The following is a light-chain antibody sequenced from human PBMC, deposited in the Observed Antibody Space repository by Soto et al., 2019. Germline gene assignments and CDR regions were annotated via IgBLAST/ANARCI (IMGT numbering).Light chain of an antibody. CDR3: QAWDSITFYV. CDR2: EVS. Sequence: QSALTQPASVSGSPGQSITISCTGTSSDVGGYKYVSWYQKYPGKAPKLMIYEVSNRPSGVSNRFSGAKSGNTASLTISGLQPEDEADYYCQAWDSITFYVFGTGTKLTVL. CDR1: SSDVGGYKY. V-gene: IGLV2-14*01. J-gene: IGLJ1*01.